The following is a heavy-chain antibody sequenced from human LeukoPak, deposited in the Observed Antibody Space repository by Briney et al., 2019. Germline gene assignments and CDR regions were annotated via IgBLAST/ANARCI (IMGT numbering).Heavy chain of an antibody. CDR2: ILYSGSX. CDR3: ARHVALAGTLFDY. J-gene: IGHJ4*02. Sequence: SETLSLTCTVXGXXIXXSYWXXXRXPPGXGLEWIGYILYSGSXXXXPSLKSRVTISVDTSKNQFSLKVNSVTAADTAVYYXARHVALAGTLFDYWGQGTLVTVSS. D-gene: IGHD6-19*01. CDR1: GXXIXXSY. V-gene: IGHV4-59*08.